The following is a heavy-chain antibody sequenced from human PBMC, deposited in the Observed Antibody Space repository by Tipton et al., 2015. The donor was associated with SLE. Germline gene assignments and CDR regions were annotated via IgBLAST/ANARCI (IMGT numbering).Heavy chain of an antibody. CDR1: GYSISSGYY. Sequence: TLSLTCAVSGYSISSGYYWGWIRQPPGKGLEWIGSIYHSGSTYYNPSLKGRVTISVDTSKNQFSLKLSSVTAADTAVYYCARDYYYYGSGTPSPGYFDYWGQGTLVTVSS. J-gene: IGHJ4*02. V-gene: IGHV4-38-2*02. CDR3: ARDYYYYGSGTPSPGYFDY. CDR2: IYHSGST. D-gene: IGHD3-10*01.